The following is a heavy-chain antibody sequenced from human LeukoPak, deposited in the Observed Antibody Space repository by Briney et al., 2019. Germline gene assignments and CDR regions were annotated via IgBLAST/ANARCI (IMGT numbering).Heavy chain of an antibody. J-gene: IGHJ4*02. CDR2: ISAYNGNT. D-gene: IGHD3-3*01. Sequence: ASVEVSCKASGYTFTSYGISWVRQAPGQGLEWMGWISAYNGNTNYAQKLQGRVTMTTDTSTSTAYMELRSLRSDDTAVYYCARVSTSGSYYDFWSGYYSYFDYWGQGTLVTVSS. V-gene: IGHV1-18*01. CDR1: GYTFTSYG. CDR3: ARVSTSGSYYDFWSGYYSYFDY.